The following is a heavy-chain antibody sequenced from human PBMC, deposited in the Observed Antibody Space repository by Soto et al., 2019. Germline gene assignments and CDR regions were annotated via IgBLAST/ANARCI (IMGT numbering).Heavy chain of an antibody. CDR3: VRATYFSDSSGYTRCFDY. J-gene: IGHJ4*02. D-gene: IGHD3-22*01. V-gene: IGHV3-23*01. Sequence: EVQLLESGGGLVQPGGSLRLSCAASGFIFSSYAMSWVRQAPGKGLEWVSAISGSDGSTYYADSVKGRFTISRDNSRNTLYLQMNSLRAEDTAVYYCVRATYFSDSSGYTRCFDYWGQGTLVTVSS. CDR1: GFIFSSYA. CDR2: ISGSDGST.